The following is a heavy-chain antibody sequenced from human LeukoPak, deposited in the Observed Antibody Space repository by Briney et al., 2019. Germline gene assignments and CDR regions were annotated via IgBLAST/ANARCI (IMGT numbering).Heavy chain of an antibody. D-gene: IGHD4-11*01. V-gene: IGHV1-69*05. Sequence: GASVKVSCKASGYTFTSYAISWVRQAPGQGLEWMGGIIPIFGTANYAQKFQGRVTITTDESTSTAYMELSSLRSEDTAVYYCATSKRTRYYFDYWGQGTLVTVSS. CDR1: GYTFTSYA. J-gene: IGHJ4*02. CDR2: IIPIFGTA. CDR3: ATSKRTRYYFDY.